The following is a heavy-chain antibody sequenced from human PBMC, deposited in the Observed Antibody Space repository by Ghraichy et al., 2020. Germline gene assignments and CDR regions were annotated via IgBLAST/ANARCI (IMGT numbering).Heavy chain of an antibody. CDR1: GGTFSSYA. CDR2: IIPIFGTA. V-gene: IGHV1-69*13. D-gene: IGHD2-15*01. CDR3: AREMVVAATLYHYGMDV. J-gene: IGHJ6*02. Sequence: SVKVSCKASGGTFSSYAISWVRQAPGQGLEWMGGIIPIFGTANYAQKFQGRVTITADESTSTAYMELSSLRSEDTAVYYCAREMVVAATLYHYGMDVWGQGTTVTVSS.